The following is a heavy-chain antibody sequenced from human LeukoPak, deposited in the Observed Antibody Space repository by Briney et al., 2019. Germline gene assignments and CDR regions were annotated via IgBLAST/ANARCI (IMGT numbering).Heavy chain of an antibody. CDR2: IKQDGSEK. V-gene: IGHV3-7*01. CDR3: ARGVWAPFDS. D-gene: IGHD7-27*01. Sequence: RGSLRLSCAASGFSLCNYRMNWVRQAPGKGLEWVANIKQDGSEKNYVDSVKGRFSISRDNAKNSLILQMNSLRDEDTAVYYCARGVWAPFDSWGQGTLVSVSS. J-gene: IGHJ4*02. CDR1: GFSLCNYR.